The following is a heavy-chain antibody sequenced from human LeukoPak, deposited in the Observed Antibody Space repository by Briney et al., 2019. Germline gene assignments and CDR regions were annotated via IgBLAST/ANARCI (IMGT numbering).Heavy chain of an antibody. D-gene: IGHD2-21*02. J-gene: IGHJ4*02. Sequence: GGSLRLSCAASGFTVSSNYINWVRQAPVKGLEWVSAISDSGRSTHYADSVKGRFSISRDNSKNRLYLQMNGLTAEDTAVYYCAKASSVVVTAPNYWGQGTLVTVSS. CDR2: ISDSGRST. CDR1: GFTVSSNY. CDR3: AKASSVVVTAPNY. V-gene: IGHV3-23*01.